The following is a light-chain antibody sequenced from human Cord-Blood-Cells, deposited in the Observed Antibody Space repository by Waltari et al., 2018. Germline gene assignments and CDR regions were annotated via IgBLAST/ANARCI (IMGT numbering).Light chain of an antibody. CDR1: SSNTGSNY. J-gene: IGLJ3*02. Sequence: QSVLTQPPSASGTPGQRVTISCSGSSSNTGSNYVYWYQQLPDTAPKFLLYWNTQRPSGVPARFSGSKSGTSASLAISGLRSEDEADYYCAAWDDSLSGRVFGGGTKLTVL. V-gene: IGLV1-47*01. CDR3: AAWDDSLSGRV. CDR2: WNT.